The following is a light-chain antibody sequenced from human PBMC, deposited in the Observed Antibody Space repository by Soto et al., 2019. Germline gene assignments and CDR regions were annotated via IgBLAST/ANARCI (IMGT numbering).Light chain of an antibody. Sequence: AIRMTQSPSSFSASTGDRVTITCRASQGISSYLAWSQQKPGKAPKLLIYAASTLQSGVPSRFSGSGSGTDFTLTISCLQSEDFATYYCQQYYSYPFTFGPGTKVDIK. V-gene: IGKV1-8*01. CDR3: QQYYSYPFT. CDR1: QGISSY. CDR2: AAS. J-gene: IGKJ3*01.